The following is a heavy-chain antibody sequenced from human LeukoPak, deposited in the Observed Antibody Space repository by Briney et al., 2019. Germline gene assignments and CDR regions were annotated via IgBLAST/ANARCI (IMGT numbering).Heavy chain of an antibody. CDR1: GYTFTGYY. CDR3: ARDPIAHYDSSGYLTDDAFDI. D-gene: IGHD3-22*01. J-gene: IGHJ3*02. Sequence: GASVKVSCKASGYTFTGYYMHWVRQAPGQGLEWMGWINPNSGGTSYAQKFQGRVTMPRDTSISTAYMELSRLRSDDTAVYYCARDPIAHYDSSGYLTDDAFDIWGQGTMVTVSS. V-gene: IGHV1-2*02. CDR2: INPNSGGT.